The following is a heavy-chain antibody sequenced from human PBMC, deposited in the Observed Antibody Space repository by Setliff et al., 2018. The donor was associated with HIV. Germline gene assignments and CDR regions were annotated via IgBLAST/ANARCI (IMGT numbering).Heavy chain of an antibody. D-gene: IGHD2-21*01. CDR2: IDPDKGDT. CDR3: ARDFGDNSGWDL. J-gene: IGHJ5*02. V-gene: IGHV1-2*02. CDR1: GYTFTDSW. Sequence: ASVKVSCKISGYTFTDSWIHWVRQAPGQGLESMGWIDPDKGDTGYAHNFQGRVIMTRDTSTSTVYMELHWLTSDDTAVYYCARDFGDNSGWDLWGQGMLVTVSS.